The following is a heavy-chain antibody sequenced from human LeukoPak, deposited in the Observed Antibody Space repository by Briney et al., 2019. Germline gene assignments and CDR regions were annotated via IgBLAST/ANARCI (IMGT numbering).Heavy chain of an antibody. Sequence: GGSLRLSCEASGFTFGSHAMYWVRQAPGKGLEWVAGIFGSGGSPHYADPVKGRFTISRDNSRNTVYLQINSLRAEDTAVYYCAKGSGSGWYGWFAPWGQGTLVTVSS. CDR2: IFGSGGSP. V-gene: IGHV3-23*01. CDR1: GFTFGSHA. CDR3: AKGSGSGWYGWFAP. D-gene: IGHD6-19*01. J-gene: IGHJ5*02.